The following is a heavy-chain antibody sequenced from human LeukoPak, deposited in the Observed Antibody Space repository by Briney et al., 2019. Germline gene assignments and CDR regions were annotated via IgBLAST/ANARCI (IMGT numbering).Heavy chain of an antibody. CDR3: ARALFYTTGSKSNRVDY. V-gene: IGHV1-2*02. J-gene: IGHJ4*02. Sequence: ASVKVSCKASGYTFTGYYMHWVRQAPGQGLEWMGWINPDGGGTNYAQKFQGRVTMTRDTSVNTAYMQLSRLRSDDTALYYCARALFYTTGSKSNRVDYWGQGTLVTVSS. D-gene: IGHD1-1*01. CDR1: GYTFTGYY. CDR2: INPDGGGT.